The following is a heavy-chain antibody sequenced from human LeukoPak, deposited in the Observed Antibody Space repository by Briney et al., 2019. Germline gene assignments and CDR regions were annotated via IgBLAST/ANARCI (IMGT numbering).Heavy chain of an antibody. J-gene: IGHJ4*02. CDR1: GFTFSSYA. CDR2: ISGSGGST. V-gene: IGHV3-23*01. CDR3: AKDRREGSGSYYPDRHFDY. D-gene: IGHD3-10*01. Sequence: GGSLRLSCAASGFTFSSYAMSWVRQAPGKGLEWVSAISGSGGSTYYADSVKGRFTISRDNSKNTLYLQMNSLRAEDTAVYYCAKDRREGSGSYYPDRHFDYWGQGTLVTVSS.